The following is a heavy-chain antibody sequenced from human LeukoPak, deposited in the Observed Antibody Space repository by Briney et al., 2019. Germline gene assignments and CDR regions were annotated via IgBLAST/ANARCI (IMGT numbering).Heavy chain of an antibody. CDR2: INPNSGGT. V-gene: IGHV1-2*02. CDR1: GYTFTGYY. CDR3: ARDRGVDYCSGGSCSHYYYMDV. D-gene: IGHD2-15*01. J-gene: IGHJ6*03. Sequence: ASVKVSCKASGYTFTGYYLHWVRQAPGQGLEWMGWINPNSGGTNYAQKFQGRVTMTRDTSISTAYMELSRLRSDDTAVYYCARDRGVDYCSGGSCSHYYYMDVWGKGTTVTISS.